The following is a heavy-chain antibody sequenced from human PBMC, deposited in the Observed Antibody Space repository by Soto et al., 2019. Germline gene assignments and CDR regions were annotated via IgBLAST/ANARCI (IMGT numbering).Heavy chain of an antibody. J-gene: IGHJ4*02. V-gene: IGHV3-23*01. CDR2: ISGSGGST. CDR3: ARDVGGFNAMFDY. D-gene: IGHD5-12*01. Sequence: PGGSLRLSCAASGFTFSSYAMSWVRQAPGKGLEWVSAISGSGGSTHYADSMEGRFTISRDNSKGTLYLQMNSLRAEDTALYYCARDVGGFNAMFDYWGQGTVVTVSS. CDR1: GFTFSSYA.